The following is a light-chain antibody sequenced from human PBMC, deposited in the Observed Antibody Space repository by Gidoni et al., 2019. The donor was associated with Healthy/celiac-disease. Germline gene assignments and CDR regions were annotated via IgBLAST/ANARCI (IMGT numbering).Light chain of an antibody. CDR1: SSDVGCYNL. Sequence: HSALTQPPSASGSPGQAVTISCTGTSSDVGCYNLVSWYQQHPGKAPKLMIYEVSKRPSGVPDRFSGSKSGNTASLTVSGLQAEDEADYYCSSYAGSNNWVVFGGGTKLTVL. CDR3: SSYAGSNNWVV. CDR2: EVS. J-gene: IGLJ2*01. V-gene: IGLV2-8*01.